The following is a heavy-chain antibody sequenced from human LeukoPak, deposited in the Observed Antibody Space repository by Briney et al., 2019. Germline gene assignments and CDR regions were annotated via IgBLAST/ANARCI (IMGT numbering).Heavy chain of an antibody. Sequence: TSETLSLTCAVSGYSISNDYYWGWVRQPPGKGLEWIGNIYHSGSTYKNPSLKSRLTMSLDTSKNQFSLKLISVTAADTAMYYCARLSGAPVRHPIYHFDYWGQGTLVAVSS. CDR1: GYSISNDYY. D-gene: IGHD2-2*02. V-gene: IGHV4-38-2*01. J-gene: IGHJ4*02. CDR2: IYHSGST. CDR3: ARLSGAPVRHPIYHFDY.